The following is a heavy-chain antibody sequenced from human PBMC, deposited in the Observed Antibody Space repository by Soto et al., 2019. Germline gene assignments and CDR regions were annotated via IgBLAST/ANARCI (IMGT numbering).Heavy chain of an antibody. Sequence: SETLSLTCTVSGGSISSYYWTWIRQPPGKGLEWIGYIFYSGSTNYNPSLKSRVTISVDTSKNQFSLKLSSVTAADTAVYYCARDQGASSSWYSDRYNWFDPWGQGTLVTVSS. CDR3: ARDQGASSSWYSDRYNWFDP. CDR1: GGSISSYY. D-gene: IGHD6-13*01. CDR2: IFYSGST. J-gene: IGHJ5*02. V-gene: IGHV4-59*12.